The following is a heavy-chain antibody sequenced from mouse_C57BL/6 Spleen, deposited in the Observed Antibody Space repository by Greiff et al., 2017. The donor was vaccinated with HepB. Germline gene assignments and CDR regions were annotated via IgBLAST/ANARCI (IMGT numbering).Heavy chain of an antibody. J-gene: IGHJ2*01. CDR3: ASSYYGSSYLVDY. CDR1: GYTFTSYW. CDR2: IDPSDSET. D-gene: IGHD1-1*01. V-gene: IGHV1-52*01. Sequence: QVQLKQPGAELVRPGSSVKLSCKASGYTFTSYWMHWVKQRPIQGLEWIGNIDPSDSETHYNQKFKDKATLTVDKSSSTAYMQLSSLTSEDSAVYYCASSYYGSSYLVDYWGQGTTLTVSS.